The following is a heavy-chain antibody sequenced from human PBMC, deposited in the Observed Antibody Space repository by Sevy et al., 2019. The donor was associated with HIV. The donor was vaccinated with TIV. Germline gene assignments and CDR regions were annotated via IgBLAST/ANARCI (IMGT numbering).Heavy chain of an antibody. CDR3: SRGLATADTPEYYFDY. J-gene: IGHJ4*02. CDR1: GFTFDDYA. D-gene: IGHD5-12*01. Sequence: GGSLRLSCTASGFTFDDYAMSWCRQAPGKGLDWVAFITRNSYEAYGGTTEYAASVKGRFIISRDDSKSIAHLQMNSLKTEDTAVYYCSRGLATADTPEYYFDYWGQGSLVTVSS. V-gene: IGHV3-49*03. CDR2: ITRNSYEAYGGTT.